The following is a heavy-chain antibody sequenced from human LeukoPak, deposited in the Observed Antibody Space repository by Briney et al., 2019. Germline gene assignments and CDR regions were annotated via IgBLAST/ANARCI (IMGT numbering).Heavy chain of an antibody. V-gene: IGHV4-31*03. D-gene: IGHD6-6*01. CDR3: ARALIAARIDYSSSWSVHNWFDP. CDR1: GGSISSGGYY. Sequence: SETLSLTCTVSGGSISSGGYYWSWIRQHPGKGLEWIGYIYYSGSTYYNPSLKSRVTISVDTSKNQFSLKLSSVTAADTAVYYCARALIAARIDYSSSWSVHNWFDPWGQGTLVTVSS. CDR2: IYYSGST. J-gene: IGHJ5*02.